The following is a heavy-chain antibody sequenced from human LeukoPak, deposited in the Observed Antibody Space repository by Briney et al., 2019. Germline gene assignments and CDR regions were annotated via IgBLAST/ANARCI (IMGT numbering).Heavy chain of an antibody. CDR1: GDSVSSRNYL. J-gene: IGHJ5*02. Sequence: SETLSLTCTVSGDSVSSRNYLWGWIRQPPGTGLEWIGNVDYSGSTYYDPSLRGRVTISLDTSKNHFSLNLNSVSDADTAIYYCARYSRSFGWFDPWGRGTLATVSS. CDR3: ARYSRSFGWFDP. CDR2: VDYSGST. V-gene: IGHV4-39*02. D-gene: IGHD6-6*01.